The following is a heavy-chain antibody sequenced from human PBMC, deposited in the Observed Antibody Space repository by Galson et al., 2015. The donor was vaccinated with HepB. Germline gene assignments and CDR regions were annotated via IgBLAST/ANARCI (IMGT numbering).Heavy chain of an antibody. CDR3: AKDRVVITYTTPDWFDP. J-gene: IGHJ5*02. Sequence: SLRLSCAASGFTFSSYAMGWVRQAPGKGLEWVSSINANGDTAQSADSVKGRFTISRDNSKNTLYLQMNALRAEDTAVYYCAKDRVVITYTTPDWFDPWGQGTLVTVSS. D-gene: IGHD3-22*01. V-gene: IGHV3-23*01. CDR1: GFTFSSYA. CDR2: INANGDTA.